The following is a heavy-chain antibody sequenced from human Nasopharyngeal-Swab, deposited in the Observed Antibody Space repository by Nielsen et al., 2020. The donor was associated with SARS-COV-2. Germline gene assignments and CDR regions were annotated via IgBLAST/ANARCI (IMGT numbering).Heavy chain of an antibody. J-gene: IGHJ4*02. CDR3: ARLESSSWYWSY. V-gene: IGHV3-7*01. CDR2: IKQDGSGK. D-gene: IGHD6-13*01. CDR1: GFTFSSYW. Sequence: GESLKISCAASGFTFSSYWMSWVRQAPGKGLEWVANIKQDGSGKYYVDSVTGRFSISRDNAKNSLYLQMNSLRAEDTAVYYCARLESSSWYWSYWGQGTLVTVSS.